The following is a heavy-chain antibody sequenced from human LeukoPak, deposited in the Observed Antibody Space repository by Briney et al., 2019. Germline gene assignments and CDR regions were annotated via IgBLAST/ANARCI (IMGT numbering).Heavy chain of an antibody. CDR3: TQTSDYYDSSGYSS. CDR2: IIPILGIA. V-gene: IGHV1-69*02. Sequence: GASVKVSCKASGGTFSSYTISWVRQAPGQGLEWMGRIIPILGIASYAQKFQGRVTITADKSTSTAYMELSSLRSEDTAVYYCTQTSDYYDSSGYSSWGQGTLVTVSS. J-gene: IGHJ5*02. CDR1: GGTFSSYT. D-gene: IGHD3-22*01.